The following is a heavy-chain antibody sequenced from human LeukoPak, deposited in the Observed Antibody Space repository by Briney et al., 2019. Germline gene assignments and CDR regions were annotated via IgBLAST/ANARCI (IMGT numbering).Heavy chain of an antibody. CDR3: ARDGSSGWYGDY. CDR2: ISAYNGNT. J-gene: IGHJ4*02. D-gene: IGHD6-19*01. CDR1: GYTFTSDG. Sequence: ASVNVSCKASGYTFTSDGISWVRQATGQGLEGMGWISAYNGNTNDAQKLQGRVTMTTDTSTSTAYMELRSLRSDDAAVYYCARDGSSGWYGDYWGQGTLVTVSS. V-gene: IGHV1-18*01.